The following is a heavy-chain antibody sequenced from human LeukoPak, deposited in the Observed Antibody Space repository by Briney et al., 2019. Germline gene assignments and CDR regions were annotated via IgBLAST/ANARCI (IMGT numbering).Heavy chain of an antibody. D-gene: IGHD3-3*01. J-gene: IGHJ6*03. CDR3: AAGGGWDPSFGVVTHIDA. V-gene: IGHV3-74*01. Sequence: GGSLRLSCVTSGFTFSGYWMHWVRQGPEKGLKLVSRIDNDGHGIIYADSVKGRFTTSRDNVKNTLYLQMNSLRVEGTAVYYCAAGGGWDPSFGVVTHIDAWGKGTTVVVS. CDR2: IDNDGHGI. CDR1: GFTFSGYW.